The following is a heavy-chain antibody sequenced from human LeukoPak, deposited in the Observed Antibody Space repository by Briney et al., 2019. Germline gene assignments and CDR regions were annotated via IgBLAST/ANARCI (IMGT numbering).Heavy chain of an antibody. V-gene: IGHV3-21*01. Sequence: GGSLRLSCAASGFTFSSYSMNWVRQAPGKGLEWVSSISSWNEYIYYADSVKGRFAISRDNAKNSLYLQMNSLRVEDTATYYCARDGGYCVKGVCYFDYWGQGTLVTVSS. CDR2: ISSWNEYI. CDR3: ARDGGYCVKGVCYFDY. CDR1: GFTFSSYS. D-gene: IGHD2-15*01. J-gene: IGHJ4*02.